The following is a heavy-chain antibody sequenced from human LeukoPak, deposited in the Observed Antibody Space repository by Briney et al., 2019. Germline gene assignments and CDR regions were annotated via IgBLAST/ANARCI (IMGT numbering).Heavy chain of an antibody. J-gene: IGHJ6*02. Sequence: SETLSLTCIVSGGSISSYYWSWIRPPPGKGREWIGYTYYSVSTNYNHSLKSRVTISVDTSKHQFSLKLSSVTAADTAVYYCATAEFSSGWYAYDYYYGMDVWGQGTTVTVSS. CDR2: TYYSVST. CDR1: GGSISSYY. CDR3: ATAEFSSGWYAYDYYYGMDV. V-gene: IGHV4-59*01. D-gene: IGHD6-19*01.